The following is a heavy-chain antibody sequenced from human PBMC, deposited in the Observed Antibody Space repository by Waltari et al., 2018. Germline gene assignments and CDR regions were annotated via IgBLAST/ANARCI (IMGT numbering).Heavy chain of an antibody. CDR2: IRSKPNKYAT. D-gene: IGHD6-13*01. CDR3: TGGAVTGTDF. Sequence: EVQVVESGGGLVQPGGSLKLSCATSGFTFSGSTIHWVRQTSGKELERIGRIRSKPNKYATRYTASVEGRFTISRDVAENTAYLQMSSLMTEDTAVYYCTGGAVTGTDFWGQGTLVTVSS. J-gene: IGHJ4*02. V-gene: IGHV3-73*01. CDR1: GFTFSGST.